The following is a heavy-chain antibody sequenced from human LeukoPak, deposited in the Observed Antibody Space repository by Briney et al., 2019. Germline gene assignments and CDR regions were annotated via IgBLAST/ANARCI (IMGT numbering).Heavy chain of an antibody. CDR1: GYTFTSYG. Sequence: GASVKVSCKASGYTFTSYGISWVRQAPGQGLERMGWISAYNGNTNYAQKLQGRVTMTTDTSTSTAYMELRSLRSDDTAVYYCAREGGAGLLWFGSSWGYFDYWGQGTLVTVSS. V-gene: IGHV1-18*04. CDR3: AREGGAGLLWFGSSWGYFDY. CDR2: ISAYNGNT. D-gene: IGHD3-10*01. J-gene: IGHJ4*02.